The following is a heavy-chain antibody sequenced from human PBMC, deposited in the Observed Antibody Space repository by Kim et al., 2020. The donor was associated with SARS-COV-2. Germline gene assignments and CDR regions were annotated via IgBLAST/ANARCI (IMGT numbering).Heavy chain of an antibody. J-gene: IGHJ4*02. CDR3: ARFDGSGSYYNGYDY. V-gene: IGHV4-34*01. CDR2: INHSGST. D-gene: IGHD3-10*01. Sequence: SETLSLTCAVYGGSFSGYYWSWIRQPPGKGLEWIGEINHSGSTNYNPSLKSRVTISVDTSKNQFSLKLSSVTAADTAVYYCARFDGSGSYYNGYDYWGQGTLVTLSS. CDR1: GGSFSGYY.